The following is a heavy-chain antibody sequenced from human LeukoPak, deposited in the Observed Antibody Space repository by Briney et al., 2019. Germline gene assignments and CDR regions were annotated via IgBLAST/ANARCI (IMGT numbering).Heavy chain of an antibody. J-gene: IGHJ6*03. D-gene: IGHD2-2*01. Sequence: SETLSLTCTVSGGSISSSSYYWVWIRQPPGKGLEWNGCNCYSGSTYYNPALKSRLTIAVDTSKNQFSLKLSSVTAADTAVYYCARDIVVVPADLYYYYMDVWGKGTTVTVSS. CDR3: ARDIVVVPADLYYYYMDV. CDR2: NCYSGST. CDR1: GGSISSSSYY. V-gene: IGHV4-39*01.